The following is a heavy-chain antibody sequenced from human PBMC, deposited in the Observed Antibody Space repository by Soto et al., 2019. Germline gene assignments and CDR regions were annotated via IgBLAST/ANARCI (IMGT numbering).Heavy chain of an antibody. Sequence: GGSLRLSCAASGFTFSIYAMNWVRQAPGKGLEWISGVGGTGENTYYADSVKGRFTISRDNSKNTMYLQMSSLRADDTAIYYCAKDHSGYGDYFPPLWGQGTLVTVSS. CDR3: AKDHSGYGDYFPPL. CDR2: VGGTGENT. J-gene: IGHJ4*02. D-gene: IGHD4-17*01. CDR1: GFTFSIYA. V-gene: IGHV3-23*01.